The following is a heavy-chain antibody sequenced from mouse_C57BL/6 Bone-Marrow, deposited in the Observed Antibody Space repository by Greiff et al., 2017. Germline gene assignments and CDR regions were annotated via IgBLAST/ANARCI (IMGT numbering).Heavy chain of an antibody. CDR3: ARSVTTVVED. J-gene: IGHJ3*01. Sequence: QVQLKESGAELARPGASVKLSCKASGYTFTSYGISWVKQRTGQGLEWIGEIYPRSGNTYYNEKFKGKATLTADKSSSTAYMELRSLTSEDSAVYFCARSVTTVVEDWGQGTLVTVSA. V-gene: IGHV1-81*01. D-gene: IGHD1-1*01. CDR2: IYPRSGNT. CDR1: GYTFTSYG.